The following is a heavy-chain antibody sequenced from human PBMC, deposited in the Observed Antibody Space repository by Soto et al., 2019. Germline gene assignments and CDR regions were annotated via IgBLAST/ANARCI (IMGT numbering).Heavy chain of an antibody. CDR3: ASLSALVDF. Sequence: GGSLRLSCVASGFTFSSYWMHWLRQAPGRELVWVSEIDTDGNSRNYADSVKGRFTISRDNAKNTLYLQMNSLTAEDTAVYFCASLSALVDFWGRITLVTVSS. J-gene: IGHJ4*02. D-gene: IGHD6-13*01. CDR2: IDTDGNSR. CDR1: GFTFSSYW. V-gene: IGHV3-74*01.